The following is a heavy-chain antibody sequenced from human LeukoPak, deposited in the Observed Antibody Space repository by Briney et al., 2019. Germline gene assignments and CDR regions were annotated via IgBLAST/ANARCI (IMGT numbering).Heavy chain of an antibody. CDR2: ISRDGGST. V-gene: IGHV3-43*02. Sequence: GGSLRLSCAASGFTFDDYAMNWVRQAPGKGLEWVSHISRDGGSTYYVDSVKGRFTISRDNSKNSLYLQMNSLRTEDTALYYCTKDISFGEPNYYYYYSMDVWGQGTTVTVSS. CDR1: GFTFDDYA. J-gene: IGHJ6*02. CDR3: TKDISFGEPNYYYYYSMDV. D-gene: IGHD3-10*01.